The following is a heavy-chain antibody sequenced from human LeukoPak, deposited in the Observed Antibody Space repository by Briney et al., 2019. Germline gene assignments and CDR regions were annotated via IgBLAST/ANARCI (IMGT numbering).Heavy chain of an antibody. CDR3: AKGSGGSGWYSSFDY. CDR2: ISDSGGST. D-gene: IGHD6-19*01. CDR1: GFTFSSYA. J-gene: IGHJ4*02. Sequence: PGGSLRLSCAASGFTFSSYAMSWVRQAPGKGLEWVSGISDSGGSTYYGDSVKGRFTISRDNSKNTLYLQMNSLRAEDTAVYYCAKGSGGSGWYSSFDYWGQGTLVTVSS. V-gene: IGHV3-23*01.